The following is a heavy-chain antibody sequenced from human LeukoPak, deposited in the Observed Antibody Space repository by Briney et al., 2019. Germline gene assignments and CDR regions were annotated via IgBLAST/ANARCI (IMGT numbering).Heavy chain of an antibody. CDR2: IYSGGST. CDR3: ARQGYCSGGRCYWSGWFDP. D-gene: IGHD2-15*01. CDR1: GFTVSSNY. J-gene: IGHJ5*02. V-gene: IGHV3-53*01. Sequence: GGSLRLSCAASGFTVSSNYMSWVRQAPGKGLEWVSVIYSGGSTYYADSVKGRFTISRDNTKNSLYLQMNSLRAEDTAVYYCARQGYCSGGRCYWSGWFDPWGQGTLVTVSS.